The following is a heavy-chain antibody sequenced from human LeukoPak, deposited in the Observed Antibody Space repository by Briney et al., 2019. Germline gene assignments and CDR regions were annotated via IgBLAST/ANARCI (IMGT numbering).Heavy chain of an antibody. J-gene: IGHJ3*02. CDR1: GFTFSNYN. V-gene: IGHV3-48*03. CDR3: ARDVPAYYYDSSGYTDAFDI. D-gene: IGHD3-22*01. Sequence: PGGSLRLSCIASGFTFSNYNMNWVRQAPEKGLEWISYISSSGDTIYYADSMKGRFTISRDNAKNSLFLQMSSLRADDTAVYYCARDVPAYYYDSSGYTDAFDIWGQGTMVTVSS. CDR2: ISSSGDTI.